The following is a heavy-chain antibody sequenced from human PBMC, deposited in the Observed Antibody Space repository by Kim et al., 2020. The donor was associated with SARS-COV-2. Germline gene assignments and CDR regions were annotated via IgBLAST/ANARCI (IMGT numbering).Heavy chain of an antibody. CDR2: ISSSDTTI. D-gene: IGHD4-17*01. CDR3: ARDGRTTDVWYFDL. J-gene: IGHJ2*01. V-gene: IGHV3-11*01. CDR1: GFTFSDYY. Sequence: GGSLRLSCAASGFTFSDYYMSWIRQAPGKGLEWVSYISSSDTTIYYADSVKGRFTISRDNAKNSLYLQMNSLRAEDTAVYYCARDGRTTDVWYFDLWGRGTLVTVSS.